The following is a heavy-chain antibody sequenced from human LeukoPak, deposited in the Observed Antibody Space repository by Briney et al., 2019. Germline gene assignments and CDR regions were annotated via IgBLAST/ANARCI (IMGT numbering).Heavy chain of an antibody. V-gene: IGHV1-8*03. CDR2: MNPNSGNT. J-gene: IGHJ4*02. D-gene: IGHD3-22*01. CDR3: ARGPRDSSGSSFDY. CDR1: GYTFTSYD. Sequence: GASVKVSCKASGYTFTSYDTNWVRQATGQGLEWMGWMNPNSGNTGYAQKFQGRVTITRNTSISTAYMELSSLRSEDTAVYYCARGPRDSSGSSFDYWGQGTLVTVSS.